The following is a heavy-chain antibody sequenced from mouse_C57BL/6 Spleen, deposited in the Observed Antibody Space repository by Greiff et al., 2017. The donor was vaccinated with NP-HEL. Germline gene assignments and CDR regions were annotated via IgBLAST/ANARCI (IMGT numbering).Heavy chain of an antibody. Sequence: VQLQQPGAELVRPGTSVKLSCKASGYTFTSYWMNWVKQRPGQGLEWIGVIDPSNSYTYYNQKFKGKATLTVDKSSSTAYMQLSSLTSEDSAVYYCARNCYDGIADWGKGTRVTVSA. CDR3: ARNCYDGIAD. CDR2: IDPSNSYT. J-gene: IGHJ3*01. V-gene: IGHV1-59*01. D-gene: IGHD1-1*01. CDR1: GYTFTSYW.